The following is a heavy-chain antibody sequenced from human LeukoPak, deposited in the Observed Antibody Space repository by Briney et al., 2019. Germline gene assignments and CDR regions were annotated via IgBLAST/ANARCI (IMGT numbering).Heavy chain of an antibody. V-gene: IGHV7-4-1*02. CDR3: TRGYDTTGYFSY. CDR2: IDTNTGNP. J-gene: IGHJ4*02. D-gene: IGHD3-22*01. Sequence: ASVKVSCKASGGTFSSYAISWVRQAPGQGLEWMGWIDTNTGNPTYAQGFIGRFVFSLDTSVTTAYLQISSLKAEDTAVYYCTRGYDTTGYFSYWGQGTLVTVSS. CDR1: GGTFSSYA.